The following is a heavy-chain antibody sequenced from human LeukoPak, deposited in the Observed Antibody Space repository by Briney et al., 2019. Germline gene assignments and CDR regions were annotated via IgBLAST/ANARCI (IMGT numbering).Heavy chain of an antibody. J-gene: IGHJ4*02. D-gene: IGHD2-2*01. CDR2: IYYSGST. V-gene: IGHV4-39*07. Sequence: SETLSLTCTVSGGSISSSSYYWGWIRQPPGKGLEWIGSIYYSGSTYYNPSLKSRVTISVDTSKNQFSLKLSSVTAADTAVYFWAKRTRWFWFEFWGPGNLVTGSS. CDR1: GGSISSSSYY. CDR3: AKRTRWFWFEF.